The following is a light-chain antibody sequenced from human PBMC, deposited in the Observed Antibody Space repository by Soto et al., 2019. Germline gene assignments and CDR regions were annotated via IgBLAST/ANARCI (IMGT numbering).Light chain of an antibody. CDR1: SSNLGAGYD. CDR2: GNR. CDR3: CSYAGFTTYV. J-gene: IGLJ1*01. V-gene: IGLV1-40*01. Sequence: QSVLTQPPSVSGAPGQRVTLSCTGNSSNLGAGYDVHWYQQLPGAAPKLVIFGNRNRPSGVPERFSGSKSGTSASLAITGLQAEDEADYFCCSYAGFTTYVFGSGTKVTVL.